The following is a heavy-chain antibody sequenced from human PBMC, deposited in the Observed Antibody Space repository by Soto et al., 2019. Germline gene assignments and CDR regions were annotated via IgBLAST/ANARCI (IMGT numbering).Heavy chain of an antibody. J-gene: IGHJ4*02. CDR1: GFTFSSYA. V-gene: IGHV3-30-3*01. CDR3: ARDSKRELLELGEFDY. Sequence: QVQLVESGGGVVQPGRSLRLSCAASGFTFSSYAMHWVRQAPGKGLEWVAVISYDGSNKYYADSVKGRFTISRDNSKNTLYLQMNSQRAEDTAVYYCARDSKRELLELGEFDYWGQGTLVTVSS. CDR2: ISYDGSNK. D-gene: IGHD1-26*01.